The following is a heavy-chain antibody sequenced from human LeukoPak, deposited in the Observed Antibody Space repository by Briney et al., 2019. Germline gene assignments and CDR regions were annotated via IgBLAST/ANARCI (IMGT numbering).Heavy chain of an antibody. Sequence: GGSLRLSCIASGFTFGDYGLSWVRQAPGKGLEWVGLIRSKAYGGKTAYTASVAGRFTISRDDSKTIAYLQMNSLKTEDTAVYYCTRYGPDSSGYYGLCYYYGMDVWGQGTTVTVSS. J-gene: IGHJ6*02. V-gene: IGHV3-49*04. CDR1: GFTFGDYG. D-gene: IGHD3-22*01. CDR2: IRSKAYGGKT. CDR3: TRYGPDSSGYYGLCYYYGMDV.